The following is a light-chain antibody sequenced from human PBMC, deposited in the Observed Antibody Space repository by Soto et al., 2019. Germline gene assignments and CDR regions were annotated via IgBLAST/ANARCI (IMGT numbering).Light chain of an antibody. Sequence: DIQMTQSPSTLSASVGDRVTITCRASQSIRSWLAWYQQKPGKAPQLLIYDASNLESGAPSRFSGSGSGTEFTLTISSLQPDDFATYYCEQYDSFSKTFGRGTKVEVK. V-gene: IGKV1-5*01. J-gene: IGKJ1*01. CDR2: DAS. CDR3: EQYDSFSKT. CDR1: QSIRSW.